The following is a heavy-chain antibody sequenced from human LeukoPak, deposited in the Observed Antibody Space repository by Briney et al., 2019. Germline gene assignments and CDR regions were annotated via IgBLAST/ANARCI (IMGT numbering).Heavy chain of an antibody. CDR3: ASVLRYFDWLLPIDY. CDR1: GFTFSSYV. CDR2: ISYDGSNK. D-gene: IGHD3-9*01. V-gene: IGHV3-30-3*01. J-gene: IGHJ4*02. Sequence: PGRSLRLSCAASGFTFSSYVMHWVRQAPGKGLEWVAVISYDGSNKYYADSVKGRFTISRDNSKNTLYLQMNSLRAEDTAVYYCASVLRYFDWLLPIDYWGQGTLVTVSS.